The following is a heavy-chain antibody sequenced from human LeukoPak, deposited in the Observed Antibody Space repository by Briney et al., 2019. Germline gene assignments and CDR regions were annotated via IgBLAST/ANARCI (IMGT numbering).Heavy chain of an antibody. CDR3: ARHKRGIAAQPYFDY. Sequence: SSETLSLTCTVSGGSISSYYWSWIRQPPGKGLEWIGYIYTSGSTNYNPSLKSRVTISVDTSKNQFSLKLRSVTAADTAVYYCARHKRGIAAQPYFDYWGQGTLVTVSS. CDR1: GGSISSYY. V-gene: IGHV4-4*09. J-gene: IGHJ4*02. D-gene: IGHD6-13*01. CDR2: IYTSGST.